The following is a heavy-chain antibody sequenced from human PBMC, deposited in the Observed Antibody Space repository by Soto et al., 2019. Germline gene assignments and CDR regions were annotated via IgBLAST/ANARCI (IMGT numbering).Heavy chain of an antibody. V-gene: IGHV1-18*01. CDR2: ISAYNGNT. CDR3: EGGAQQGRSLFDY. D-gene: IGHD6-13*01. CDR1: GYTFTSYG. Sequence: GASVKVSCKASGYTFTSYGSGWVRQAPGQGLEWMGWISAYNGNTNYAQKLQGRVTMTTDTSTSTAYMELRSLRSDDTAVYYCEGGAQQGRSLFDYRGQGTLVTVTS. J-gene: IGHJ4*02.